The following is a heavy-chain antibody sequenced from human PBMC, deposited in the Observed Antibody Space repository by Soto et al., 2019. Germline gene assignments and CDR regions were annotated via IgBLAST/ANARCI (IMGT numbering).Heavy chain of an antibody. D-gene: IGHD3-10*01. CDR3: ARMGATYYYGSGSQPHDY. CDR2: ISSSSSTI. J-gene: IGHJ4*02. CDR1: GFTFSSYS. V-gene: IGHV3-48*01. Sequence: EVQLVESGGGLVQPGGSLRLSCAASGFTFSSYSMNWVRQAPGKGLEWVSYISSSSSTIYYADSVKGRFTISRDNAKNSLYLQMNSLRAEDTAVYYCARMGATYYYGSGSQPHDYWGQGTLVTVSS.